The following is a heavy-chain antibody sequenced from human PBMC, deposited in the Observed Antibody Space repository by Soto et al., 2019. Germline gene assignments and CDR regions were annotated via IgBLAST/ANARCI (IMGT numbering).Heavy chain of an antibody. CDR1: GYTFTSYA. D-gene: IGHD3-10*01. V-gene: IGHV1-3*01. J-gene: IGHJ3*02. CDR2: INAGNGNT. Sequence: ASVKVSCKASGYTFTSYAMHWVRQAPGQRLEWMGWINAGNGNTKYSQKFQGRVTITRDTSGSTAYMELGSLRSEDTAVDYCGRDWVYYGSWSSYPDAFDIWGQGTTVPVSS. CDR3: GRDWVYYGSWSSYPDAFDI.